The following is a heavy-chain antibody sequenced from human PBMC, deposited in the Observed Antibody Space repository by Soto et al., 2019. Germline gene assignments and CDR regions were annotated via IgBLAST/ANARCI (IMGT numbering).Heavy chain of an antibody. CDR3: ASCLRAWYRGFDN. D-gene: IGHD1-1*01. CDR2: ISGSGGTT. J-gene: IGHJ5*02. Sequence: PGGSLRLSCAASGFTFSNYAMTWVRQTPGKGLEWVSEISGSGGTTYSADSVKGRFTISRDNSKNTLYLQMNSLRAEDTAVYYGASCLRAWYRGFDNGGQEPLFTVPS. CDR1: GFTFSNYA. V-gene: IGHV3-23*01.